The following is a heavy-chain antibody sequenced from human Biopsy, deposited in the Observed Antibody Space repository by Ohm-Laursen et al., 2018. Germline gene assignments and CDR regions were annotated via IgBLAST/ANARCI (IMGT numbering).Heavy chain of an antibody. CDR1: GGPIDSYY. CDR3: ACAGYNPDWNFDL. J-gene: IGHJ2*01. CDR2: IYFTGRT. D-gene: IGHD5-24*01. V-gene: IGHV4-59*12. Sequence: TLSLTCTVSGGPIDSYYWSWIRQPPGKALEWIGYIYFTGRTSYNPSLKSRVTMSVNTSKKQFSLRLSSVTAADTAVYYCACAGYNPDWNFDLWGRGTRVTVSS.